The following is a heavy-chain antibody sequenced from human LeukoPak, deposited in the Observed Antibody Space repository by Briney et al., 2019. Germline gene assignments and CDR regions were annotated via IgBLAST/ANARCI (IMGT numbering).Heavy chain of an antibody. CDR1: GFTFSGSA. V-gene: IGHV3-73*01. CDR2: IRSKANSYAT. Sequence: GGSLRLSCAASGFTFSGSAMHWVRQASGKGLEWVGRIRSKANSYATAYAASVKGRFTISRDDSKNTACLQMNSLKTEDTAVYYCAKSYDFWSGYYTAYWGQGTLVTVSS. J-gene: IGHJ4*02. CDR3: AKSYDFWSGYYTAY. D-gene: IGHD3-3*01.